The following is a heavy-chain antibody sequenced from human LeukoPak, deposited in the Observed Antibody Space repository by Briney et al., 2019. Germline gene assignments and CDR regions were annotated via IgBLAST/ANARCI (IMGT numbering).Heavy chain of an antibody. D-gene: IGHD3-10*01. CDR2: ISYSGST. V-gene: IGHV4-59*08. CDR1: GDSISSYY. J-gene: IGHJ4*02. CDR3: ARLYYYGSGSYYIKVFFDY. Sequence: SETLSLTCTVSGDSISSYYWTWIRQPPGKGLEWIGYISYSGSTNYNPSLKSRVTISVDTSKNQFSLKLASVTAADTAVYYCARLYYYGSGSYYIKVFFDYWGQGTLVTVSS.